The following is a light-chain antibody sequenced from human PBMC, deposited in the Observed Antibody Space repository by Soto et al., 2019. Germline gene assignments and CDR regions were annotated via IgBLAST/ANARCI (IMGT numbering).Light chain of an antibody. J-gene: IGLJ2*01. CDR1: SSDVGGYNY. CDR3: SSYTSSNTRG. Sequence: QSVLTQPASVSGSPGQSITISCTGTSSDVGGYNYVSWFQQHPGKAPKLMIYEVSDRPSGVSNRFSGSKSGNTASLTISGLQAEDEADYFCSSYTSSNTRGFGGGTKLTVL. V-gene: IGLV2-14*03. CDR2: EVS.